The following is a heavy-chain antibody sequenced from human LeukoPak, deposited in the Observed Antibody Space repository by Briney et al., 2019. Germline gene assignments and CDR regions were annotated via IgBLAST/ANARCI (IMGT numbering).Heavy chain of an antibody. V-gene: IGHV3-30*18. CDR1: GFTFSSYG. J-gene: IGHJ4*02. D-gene: IGHD3-10*01. Sequence: PGRSLRLSCAASGFTFSSYGMHWVRQAPGKGLEWVAVISYDGSNKYYADSVKGRFTISRDNSKNTLYLQMNSLRAEDTAVYYCAKDRRATMVRGVIKYFDYWGQGTLVTVSS. CDR3: AKDRRATMVRGVIKYFDY. CDR2: ISYDGSNK.